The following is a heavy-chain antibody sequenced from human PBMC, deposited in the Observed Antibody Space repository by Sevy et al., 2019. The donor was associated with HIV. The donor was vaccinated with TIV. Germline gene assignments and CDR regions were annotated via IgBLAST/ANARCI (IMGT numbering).Heavy chain of an antibody. Sequence: GGSLRLSCAASGFTFDDYAMHWVRQAPGKGLEWVSGISWNSGSIGYADSVKGRFTISRDNAKNSLYLQMNSLRAEDTALYYCGKDMGGGFGELLSSSYYYYGMDVWGQGTTVTVSS. V-gene: IGHV3-9*01. CDR2: ISWNSGSI. J-gene: IGHJ6*02. CDR3: GKDMGGGFGELLSSSYYYYGMDV. CDR1: GFTFDDYA. D-gene: IGHD3-10*01.